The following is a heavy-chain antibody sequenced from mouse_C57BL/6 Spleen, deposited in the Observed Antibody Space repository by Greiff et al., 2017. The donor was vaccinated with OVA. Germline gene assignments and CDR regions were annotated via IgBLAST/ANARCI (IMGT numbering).Heavy chain of an antibody. D-gene: IGHD2-1*01. J-gene: IGHJ3*01. Sequence: QVQLQQSGAELVRPGASVTLSCKASGYTFTDYEMHWVKQTPVHGLEWIGAIDPETGGTAYNQKFKGKAILTADKSSSTAYMELRRLTSEDSAVYYCTTMRDGTSWFAYWGQGTLVTVAA. CDR2: IDPETGGT. V-gene: IGHV1-15*01. CDR3: TTMRDGTSWFAY. CDR1: GYTFTDYE.